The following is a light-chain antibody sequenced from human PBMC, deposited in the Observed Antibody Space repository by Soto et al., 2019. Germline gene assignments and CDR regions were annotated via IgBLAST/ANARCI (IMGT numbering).Light chain of an antibody. J-gene: IGKJ5*01. V-gene: IGKV3-20*01. CDR1: QSITSTY. Sequence: EIVMTQSPGNQSLSPGERATLSCRASQSITSTYLAWYQQKPGQAPRLLIYGASSRASGIPDRFSGSGSGTHFTLTISRLEPGDFAVYYCQHFGGTTFTLGQGTRLESK. CDR3: QHFGGTTFT. CDR2: GAS.